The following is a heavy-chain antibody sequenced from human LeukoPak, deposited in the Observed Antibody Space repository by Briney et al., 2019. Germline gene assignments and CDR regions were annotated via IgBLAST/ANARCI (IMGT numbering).Heavy chain of an antibody. Sequence: PSETLSLTCAVYGGSFNDYYWIWIRQPPGKGLEWIGEIKPSGRTNYNPSLKSRVTISVDTSKNHFSLRLTSVTAADTAVYYCARAGALQSLDYWGQGTLVTVSS. CDR2: IKPSGRT. V-gene: IGHV4-34*01. CDR3: ARAGALQSLDY. D-gene: IGHD4-11*01. J-gene: IGHJ4*02. CDR1: GGSFNDYY.